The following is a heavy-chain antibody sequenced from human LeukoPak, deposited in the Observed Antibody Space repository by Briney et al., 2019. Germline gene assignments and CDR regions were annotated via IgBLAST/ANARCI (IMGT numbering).Heavy chain of an antibody. D-gene: IGHD1-1*01. CDR2: VSGGGEDT. Sequence: GGSLRLSCAASGFTFSSYAMSWIRQAPGKGLDWVSAVSGGGEDTYYPDSVKGRFTISRDNSKNTLYLQMNSLRVEDTAIYYCANPRAWTTGVGRYFDLWGRGTLVTVSS. CDR3: ANPRAWTTGVGRYFDL. J-gene: IGHJ2*01. CDR1: GFTFSSYA. V-gene: IGHV3-23*01.